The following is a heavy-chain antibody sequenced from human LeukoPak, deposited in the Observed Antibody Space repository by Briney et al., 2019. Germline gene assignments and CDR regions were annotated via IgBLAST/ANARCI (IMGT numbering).Heavy chain of an antibody. Sequence: PGRSLRLSCAASGFTFDDYAMHWVRQAPGKGLEWVSGVSWNSVIIDYARSAKGRFTISRDNAKNSLHLQMNNLRAEDTALYYCAKGGGRTSSSWMPFHHWGQGTLVTVSS. D-gene: IGHD6-13*01. J-gene: IGHJ1*01. CDR2: VSWNSVII. CDR1: GFTFDDYA. V-gene: IGHV3-9*01. CDR3: AKGGGRTSSSWMPFHH.